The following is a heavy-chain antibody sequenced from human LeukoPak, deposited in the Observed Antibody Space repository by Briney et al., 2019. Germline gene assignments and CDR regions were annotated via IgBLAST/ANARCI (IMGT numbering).Heavy chain of an antibody. CDR2: ISSNGGST. CDR1: GFTFSSYA. CDR3: ARSSGRGSGSYYLIFDY. J-gene: IGHJ4*02. D-gene: IGHD1-26*01. Sequence: PGGSLRLSCAASGFTFSSYAMHWVRQAPGKGLEYVSAISSNGGSTYYANSVKGRFTISRDNSKNTLYLQMGSLRAEDMAVYYCARSSGRGSGSYYLIFDYWGQGTLVTVSS. V-gene: IGHV3-64*01.